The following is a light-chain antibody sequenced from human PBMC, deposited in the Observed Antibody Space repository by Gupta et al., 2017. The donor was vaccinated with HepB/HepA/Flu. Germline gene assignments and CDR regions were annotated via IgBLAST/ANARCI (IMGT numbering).Light chain of an antibody. CDR3: QVYDSSSDVL. CDR1: NIGGKS. Sequence: SYVLTQPPSVSVAPGKTARITCGGNNIGGKSVNWYQQKPGQAPVLVISFDSDRPSGIPERFSGSNSGNTATLTISRVEAGDEADYYCQVYDSSSDVLFGGGTKLTVL. J-gene: IGLJ2*01. V-gene: IGLV3-21*04. CDR2: FDS.